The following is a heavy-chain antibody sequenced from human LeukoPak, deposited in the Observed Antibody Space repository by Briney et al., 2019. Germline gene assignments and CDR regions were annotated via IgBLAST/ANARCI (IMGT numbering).Heavy chain of an antibody. V-gene: IGHV3-30*02. CDR3: AREEWFGELSQYYFDY. D-gene: IGHD3-10*01. Sequence: GGSLRLSCAASGFTFTNYNMHWVRQTPGKGLEWVAFIRSDESNKYYADSVKGRFTISRDDSKSTLYLQMNSLRAEDTAVYYCAREEWFGELSQYYFDYWGQGTLVTVSS. CDR1: GFTFTNYN. J-gene: IGHJ4*02. CDR2: IRSDESNK.